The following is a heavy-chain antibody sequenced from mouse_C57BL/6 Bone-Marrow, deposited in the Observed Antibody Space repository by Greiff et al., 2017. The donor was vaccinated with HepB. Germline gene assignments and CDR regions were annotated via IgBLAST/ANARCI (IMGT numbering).Heavy chain of an antibody. Sequence: VKLMESGAELARPGASVKLSCKASGYTFTSYGISWVKQRTGQGLEWIGEIYPRSGNTYYNEKFKGKATLTADKSSSTAYMELRSLTSEDSAVYFCARGFYYYGSRRYFDVWGTGTTVTVSS. CDR1: GYTFTSYG. D-gene: IGHD1-1*01. CDR2: IYPRSGNT. CDR3: ARGFYYYGSRRYFDV. V-gene: IGHV1-81*01. J-gene: IGHJ1*03.